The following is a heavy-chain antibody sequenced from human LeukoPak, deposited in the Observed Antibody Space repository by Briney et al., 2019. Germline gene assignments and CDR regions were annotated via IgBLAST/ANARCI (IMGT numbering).Heavy chain of an antibody. CDR1: GYTFTGQF. V-gene: IGHV1-2*02. CDR2: INPNSGGT. CDR3: AGVQGYCSSTSCYPDTNFDY. Sequence: ASVKVSCKASGYTFTGQFLHWVRQAPGQGLEWMGWINPNSGGTEYAQKFQGRVTVTRDTSISTAYMEVSGLRSDDTAVYYCAGVQGYCSSTSCYPDTNFDYWGQGTLVTVSS. J-gene: IGHJ4*02. D-gene: IGHD2-2*01.